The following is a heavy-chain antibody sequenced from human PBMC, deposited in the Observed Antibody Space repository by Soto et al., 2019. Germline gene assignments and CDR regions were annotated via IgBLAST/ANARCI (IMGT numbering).Heavy chain of an antibody. J-gene: IGHJ6*02. D-gene: IGHD2-8*01. CDR1: GYTFTSYA. V-gene: IGHV1-3*01. CDR3: ARDLVVLDFYGMDV. CDR2: INAGNGNT. Sequence: GASVKVSCKASGYTFTSYAMHWVRQAPGQRLEWMGWINAGNGNTKYSQKFQGRVTITRDTSASTAYMELSSLRSEDTAVYYCARDLVVLDFYGMDVSGQGTTLTVSS.